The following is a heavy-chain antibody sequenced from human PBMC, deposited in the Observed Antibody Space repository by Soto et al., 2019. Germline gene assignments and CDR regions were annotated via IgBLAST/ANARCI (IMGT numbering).Heavy chain of an antibody. CDR2: INPDNGNT. CDR1: GYTFTRYT. Sequence: GASVKVSCKASGYTFTRYTMNWVRQAPGQRLEWMGWINPDNGNTKSSQKFQDRVIITRHTSASTAYIHLSCMRSEYTAVYYCTRGIAQGQLGPWGPGNLVTVSS. J-gene: IGHJ5*02. V-gene: IGHV1-3*01. D-gene: IGHD2-15*01. CDR3: TRGIAQGQLGP.